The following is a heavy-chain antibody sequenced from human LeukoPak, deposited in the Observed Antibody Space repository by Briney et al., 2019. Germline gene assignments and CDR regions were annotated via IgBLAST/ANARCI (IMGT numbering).Heavy chain of an antibody. J-gene: IGHJ5*02. D-gene: IGHD4-17*01. V-gene: IGHV1-69*05. Sequence: GASVKVPCKASGGTFNRYAVTWVRQAPGQGLEWMGGITPIFGAANYAQKFQGRVTITTDESTNTAYMELTSLTSEDTAVYYCASGKYGLRSWFDPWGQGTLVTVSP. CDR2: ITPIFGAA. CDR3: ASGKYGLRSWFDP. CDR1: GGTFNRYA.